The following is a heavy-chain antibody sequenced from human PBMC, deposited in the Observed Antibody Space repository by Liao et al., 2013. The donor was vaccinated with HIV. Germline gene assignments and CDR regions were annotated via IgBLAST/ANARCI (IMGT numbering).Heavy chain of an antibody. CDR2: INHSGST. D-gene: IGHD4-23*01. V-gene: IGHV4-34*01. CDR3: ARGANLGRWIDY. Sequence: QVQLQQWGAGLLKPSETLSLTCAVYGGSFSGYYWSWIRQPPGKGLEWIGEINHSGSTNYNPSLKSRVTISVDTSKNQFSLKLSSVTAADTAVYYCARGANLGRWIDYWGQGNPGHRLL. CDR1: GGSFSGYY. J-gene: IGHJ4*02.